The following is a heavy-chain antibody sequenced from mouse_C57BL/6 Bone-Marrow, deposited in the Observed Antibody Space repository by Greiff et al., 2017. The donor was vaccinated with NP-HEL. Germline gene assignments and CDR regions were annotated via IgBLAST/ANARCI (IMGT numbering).Heavy chain of an antibody. Sequence: QVQLQQPGAELVRPGTSVQLSCKASGYTFTSYWMHWVKQRPGHGLEWIGVIDPSDSYTNYNQKFKGKATLTVDTSSSTAYMQLSSLTSEDSAVYYCARHYLGAWFAYWGQGTLVTVSA. CDR2: IDPSDSYT. CDR1: GYTFTSYW. CDR3: ARHYLGAWFAY. J-gene: IGHJ3*01. V-gene: IGHV1-59*01. D-gene: IGHD1-1*02.